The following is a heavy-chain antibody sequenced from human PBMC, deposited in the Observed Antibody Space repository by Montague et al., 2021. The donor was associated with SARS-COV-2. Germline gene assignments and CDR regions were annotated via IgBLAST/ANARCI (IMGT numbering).Heavy chain of an antibody. Sequence: SETLSLTCTASGGSIDNYFWSWIRQPPGKGLEWIGYIYNSGSTNYNPSLKSRVTMSGDTSNNQFSLKLSSVTAADTAMYYCALSLRYFDWADAFDVWGRGTMVIVSS. CDR2: IYNSGST. CDR1: GGSIDNYF. CDR3: ALSLRYFDWADAFDV. D-gene: IGHD3-9*01. V-gene: IGHV4-59*13. J-gene: IGHJ3*01.